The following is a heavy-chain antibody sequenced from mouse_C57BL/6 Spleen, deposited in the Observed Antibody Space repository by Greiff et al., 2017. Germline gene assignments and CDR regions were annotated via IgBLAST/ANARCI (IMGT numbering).Heavy chain of an antibody. Sequence: VQLQQSGPELVKPGASVKISCKASGYTFTDYYMNWVKQSHGKSLEWIGDINPNNGGTSYNQKFKGKATLTVDKSSSTAYMELRSLTSEDSAVYYCAREGTYYGSSYVGFAYWGQGTLVTVSA. CDR2: INPNNGGT. CDR1: GYTFTDYY. J-gene: IGHJ3*01. D-gene: IGHD1-1*01. CDR3: AREGTYYGSSYVGFAY. V-gene: IGHV1-26*01.